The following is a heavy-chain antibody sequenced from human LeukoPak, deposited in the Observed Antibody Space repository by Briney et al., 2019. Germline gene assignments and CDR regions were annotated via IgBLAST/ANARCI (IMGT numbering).Heavy chain of an antibody. CDR2: INPNSGGT. D-gene: IGHD2-15*01. J-gene: IGHJ4*02. CDR1: GYTFTNYA. V-gene: IGHV1-2*04. CDR3: ATQGRDCSGGSCFVY. Sequence: ASVTVSCTASGYTFTNYAIHWVRQAPGQRLEWMGWINPNSGGTNYAQKFQGWVTMTRDTSISTAYMELSRLRSDDTAVYYCATQGRDCSGGSCFVYWGQGTLVTVSS.